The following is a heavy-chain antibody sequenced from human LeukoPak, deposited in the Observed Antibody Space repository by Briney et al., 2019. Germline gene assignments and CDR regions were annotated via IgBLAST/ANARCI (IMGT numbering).Heavy chain of an antibody. CDR2: ISGSGGST. J-gene: IGHJ4*02. CDR1: GFTFSSYA. Sequence: PGASLRVSCAASGFTFSSYAMSWVRQAPGKGLEWVSAISGSGGSTYYADSVKGRFTISRDNSKNTLYLQMNSLRAEDTAVYYCAKDLVDIVATALGYWGQGTLVTVSS. D-gene: IGHD5-12*01. V-gene: IGHV3-23*01. CDR3: AKDLVDIVATALGY.